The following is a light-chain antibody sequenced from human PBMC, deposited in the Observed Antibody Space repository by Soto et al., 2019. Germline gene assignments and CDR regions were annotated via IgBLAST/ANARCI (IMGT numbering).Light chain of an antibody. CDR2: DVS. CDR1: PYNY. CDR3: CASAGNYVGI. Sequence: QSALTQPRSVSGSPGQSVTISCTGTPYNYVSWYQQHPGKAPKLILYDVSKRPSGVPDRFSGSKSGYTASLTISGLQAEDEADYHCCASAGNYVGIFGGGTQLTVL. J-gene: IGLJ2*01. V-gene: IGLV2-11*01.